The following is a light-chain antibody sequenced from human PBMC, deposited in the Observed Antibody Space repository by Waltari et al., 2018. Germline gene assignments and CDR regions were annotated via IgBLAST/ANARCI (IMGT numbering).Light chain of an antibody. V-gene: IGKV1-NL1*01. CDR3: QQYYSTPFIT. CDR1: QGISNS. Sequence: DIQMTQSPSSLSASVGDRVTITCRASQGISNSLAWYLQKPGKAPKLLLYAASRLESGVPSRFSGSGSGTDYTLTISSLQPEDFATYYCQQYYSTPFITFGPGTKVDIK. CDR2: AAS. J-gene: IGKJ3*01.